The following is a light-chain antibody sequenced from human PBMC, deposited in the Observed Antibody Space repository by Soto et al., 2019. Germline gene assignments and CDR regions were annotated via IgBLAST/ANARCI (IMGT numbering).Light chain of an antibody. J-gene: IGLJ2*01. CDR2: EVS. Sequence: QSVLTQPASVSGSPGQSITISCTGTSSDVGGYIYVYWYQQHPGKAPKLMIYEVSNRPSGVSHRFSGSKSGNTASLTISGLQAEDEADYYCSSYTSSSTYVLFGGGTKLTV. CDR1: SSDVGGYIY. CDR3: SSYTSSSTYVL. V-gene: IGLV2-14*01.